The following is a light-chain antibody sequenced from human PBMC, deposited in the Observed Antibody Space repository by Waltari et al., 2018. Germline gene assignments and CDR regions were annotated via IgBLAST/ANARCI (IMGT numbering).Light chain of an antibody. Sequence: VVLKQSPGTLSLSPGESATLSCRTSEKITSSDIAWYQHKPGQAPRLLIYTASYRATGVPDRFSVSGSGTDFVLTISRLEPEDFAVYYCQYYNSAPRTFGQGTKVEIK. CDR3: QYYNSAPRT. CDR2: TAS. CDR1: EKITSSD. J-gene: IGKJ1*01. V-gene: IGKV3-20*01.